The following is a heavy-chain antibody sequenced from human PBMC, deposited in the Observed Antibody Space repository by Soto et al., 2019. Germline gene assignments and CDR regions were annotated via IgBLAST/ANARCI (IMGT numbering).Heavy chain of an antibody. Sequence: EVQLLESGGGLVQPGGSLRLSCAASGFTFSSYAMSWVRQAPGKGLEWVSAISGSGGSTYYADSVKGRFTISRDNSKNTLYLQMNSLRAEDTAVYYCAKAQRTERYCSGGSCFRHAFDIWGQGTMVTVSS. CDR1: GFTFSSYA. V-gene: IGHV3-23*01. D-gene: IGHD2-15*01. CDR3: AKAQRTERYCSGGSCFRHAFDI. CDR2: ISGSGGST. J-gene: IGHJ3*02.